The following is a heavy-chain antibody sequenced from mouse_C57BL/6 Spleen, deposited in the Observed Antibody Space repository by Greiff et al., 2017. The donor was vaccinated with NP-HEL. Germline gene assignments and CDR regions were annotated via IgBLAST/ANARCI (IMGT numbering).Heavy chain of an antibody. D-gene: IGHD3-2*02. Sequence: QVQLQQSGAELVRPGTSVKVSCKASGYAFTNYLIEWVKQRPGQGLEWIGVINPGSGGTNYNEKFKGKATLTADKSSSTAYMQLSSLTSEDSAVYFCARSGSSGHPGGYWGQGTTLTVSS. J-gene: IGHJ2*01. CDR3: ARSGSSGHPGGY. V-gene: IGHV1-54*01. CDR2: INPGSGGT. CDR1: GYAFTNYL.